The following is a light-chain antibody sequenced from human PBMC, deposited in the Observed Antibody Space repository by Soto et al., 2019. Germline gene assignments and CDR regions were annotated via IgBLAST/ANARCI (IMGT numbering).Light chain of an antibody. Sequence: QSALTQPPSVSAAPGQRVTISCSGSSXNIGGNSVSWYQQIPGTAPKLLIYDDDKRPSGIPDRFSGSKSGTSATLGITGFQTGDEADYYCGSWDSSLSAYVFGTGTKLTVL. J-gene: IGLJ1*01. CDR3: GSWDSSLSAYV. CDR2: DDD. V-gene: IGLV1-51*01. CDR1: SXNIGGNS.